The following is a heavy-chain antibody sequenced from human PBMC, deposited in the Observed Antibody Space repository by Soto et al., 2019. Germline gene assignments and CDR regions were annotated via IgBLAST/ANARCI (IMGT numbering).Heavy chain of an antibody. V-gene: IGHV4-31*03. J-gene: IGHJ3*02. CDR2: IFYSGST. Sequence: QVQLQESGPGLVKPSQTLSLTCTVSGGSISSGGYYWSWIRQHPGKGLEWMGYIFYSGSTYYNPSLKSRVTISVDTSKNQFSLKLSSVTAADTAVYYCARYDNSGSHGVDIWGQGTMVTVSS. CDR3: ARYDNSGSHGVDI. CDR1: GGSISSGGYY. D-gene: IGHD3-22*01.